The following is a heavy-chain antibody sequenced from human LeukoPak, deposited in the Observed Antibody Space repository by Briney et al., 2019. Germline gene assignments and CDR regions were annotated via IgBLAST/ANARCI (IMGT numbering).Heavy chain of an antibody. V-gene: IGHV3-48*02. CDR3: GGMDV. J-gene: IGHJ6*02. Sequence: GGSLRLSCAASGLPFRSYSMNWVRQAPGKGRHRVSFISSSCPTIYCPDSVKRRLPISRDNAKNSLYLQMNSLRDEDTAVYYCGGMDVWGQGTTVTVSS. CDR1: GLPFRSYS. CDR2: ISSSCPTI.